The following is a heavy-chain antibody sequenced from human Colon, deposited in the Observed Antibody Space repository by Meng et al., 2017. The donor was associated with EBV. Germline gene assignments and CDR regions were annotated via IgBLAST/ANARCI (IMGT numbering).Heavy chain of an antibody. D-gene: IGHD6-19*01. Sequence: HPPGAGPALATASQTLSLTCTVPGGSVSSGGYYWTWIRQHPGKGLEWFGHIYYSGSTFYKPSLKRRVIISIDTSKNQFSLNLRSVTAADTAVYYCARVSSGWDYFDYWGQGTLVTVSS. CDR2: IYYSGST. V-gene: IGHV4-31*03. J-gene: IGHJ4*02. CDR3: ARVSSGWDYFDY. CDR1: GGSVSSGGYY.